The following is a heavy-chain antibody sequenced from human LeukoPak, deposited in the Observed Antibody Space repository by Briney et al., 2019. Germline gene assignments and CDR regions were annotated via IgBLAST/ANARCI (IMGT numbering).Heavy chain of an antibody. D-gene: IGHD2/OR15-2a*01. CDR1: GYTFTANY. V-gene: IGHV1-2*02. Sequence: APLKVSCKTSGYTFTANYMQWVRQAPGQGLEWMGWLNPNSGATKYAQKFQGRATMTRDTSINTAYMELSRLTSDDTAVYYCARYRCKTTSGCEDTDAFDTWGQGTMVTVYS. CDR3: ARYRCKTTSGCEDTDAFDT. J-gene: IGHJ3*02. CDR2: LNPNSGAT.